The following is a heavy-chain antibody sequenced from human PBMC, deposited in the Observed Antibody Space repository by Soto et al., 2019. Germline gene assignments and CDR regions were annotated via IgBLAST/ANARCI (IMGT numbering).Heavy chain of an antibody. J-gene: IGHJ2*01. CDR2: INSDGSST. CDR3: ARGGRLNWYLDH. V-gene: IGHV3-74*01. CDR1: GFTFSSYW. D-gene: IGHD2-15*01. Sequence: EVQLVESGGGLVQPGGSLRLSCAASGFTFSSYWMHWVRQAPGKGLVWVSRINSDGSSTTYADSVKGRFTISRDNAKNTRYLQMNSLKAEETAVYYGARGGRLNWYLDHWGRGTLVTGSS.